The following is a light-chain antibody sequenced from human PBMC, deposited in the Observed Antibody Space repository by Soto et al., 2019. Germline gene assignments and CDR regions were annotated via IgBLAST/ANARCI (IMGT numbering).Light chain of an antibody. CDR2: VNSDGSH. V-gene: IGLV4-69*01. Sequence: QSVLTQSPSASASLGASVKLTCTLSRGHSSYAIAWHQQQPGRGPRFLIKVNSDGSHNKGDGIPDRFSGSSSGAERYLTVSSLQSEDEADYYCQTWGTGIRVFGGGTKLTVL. CDR1: RGHSSYA. CDR3: QTWGTGIRV. J-gene: IGLJ2*01.